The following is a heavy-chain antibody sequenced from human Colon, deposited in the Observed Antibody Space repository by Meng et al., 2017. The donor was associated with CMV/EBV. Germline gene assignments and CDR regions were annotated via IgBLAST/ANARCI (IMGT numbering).Heavy chain of an antibody. J-gene: IGHJ4*02. Sequence: GGSLRLSCAASGFTFSKAWMNWVRQAPGKGLEWVGHIRSKTDGGTTDYAAAVKSRFTISRDDSKNTLYLQMKSLKTEDTAVYYCTTIPPYDTSGPKSYWGQGTLVTVSS. D-gene: IGHD3-22*01. V-gene: IGHV3-15*01. CDR2: IRSKTDGGTT. CDR1: GFTFSKAW. CDR3: TTIPPYDTSGPKSY.